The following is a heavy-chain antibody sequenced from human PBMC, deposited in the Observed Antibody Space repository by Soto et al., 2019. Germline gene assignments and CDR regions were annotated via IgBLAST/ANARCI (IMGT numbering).Heavy chain of an antibody. J-gene: IGHJ6*02. D-gene: IGHD3-10*01. CDR3: ARSVRSGSFPYYYYAMDV. CDR2: IKSDGSST. Sequence: PGGSLRLSCAASGFTSSNYWMHWVRQAPGKGLVWVSRIKSDGSSTSYAVSVKGRFTISRDNAKNTLDLQMHGLRAEDMAVYYCARSVRSGSFPYYYYAMDVWGQGTTVTVSS. V-gene: IGHV3-74*01. CDR1: GFTSSNYW.